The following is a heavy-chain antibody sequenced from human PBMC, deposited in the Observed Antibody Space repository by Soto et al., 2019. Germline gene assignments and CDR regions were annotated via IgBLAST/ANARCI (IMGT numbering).Heavy chain of an antibody. CDR2: ITGSGGSA. CDR3: AKDFRYFPHGPDY. D-gene: IGHD3-9*01. J-gene: IGHJ4*02. Sequence: PGGSLRLSCAASGFTFSDYAMNWVRQAPGKGLEWVSGITGSGGSAYYADSVKGRFTTSRDNSMATMYLQMSSLRAEDTAVYYCAKDFRYFPHGPDYWGQGTLVTVSS. V-gene: IGHV3-23*01. CDR1: GFTFSDYA.